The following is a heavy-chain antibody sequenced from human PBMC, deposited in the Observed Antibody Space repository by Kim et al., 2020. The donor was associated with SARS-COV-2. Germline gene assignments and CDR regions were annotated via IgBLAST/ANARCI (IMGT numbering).Heavy chain of an antibody. D-gene: IGHD6-19*01. CDR1: GGSVSSGSYY. Sequence: SETLSLTCTVSGGSVSSGSYYWSWIRQPPGKGLEWIGYIYYSGSTNYNPSLKSRVTISVDTSKNQFSLKLSSVTAADTAVYYCARDRVGWNGMDGWSQGT. CDR3: ARDRVGWNGMDG. J-gene: IGHJ6*02. CDR2: IYYSGST. V-gene: IGHV4-61*01.